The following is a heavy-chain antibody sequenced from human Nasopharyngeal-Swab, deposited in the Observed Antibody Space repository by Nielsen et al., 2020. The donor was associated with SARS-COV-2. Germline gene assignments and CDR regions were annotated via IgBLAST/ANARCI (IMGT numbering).Heavy chain of an antibody. V-gene: IGHV3-33*03. J-gene: IGHJ3*02. D-gene: IGHD6-13*01. CDR2: IWYDGSNK. CDR3: APPAGDAFDI. Sequence: GESLKISCAASGFTFSSYGMHWDRQAPGKRLEWVAVIWYDGSNKYYADSVKGRFTISRDNAKNSLYLQMNSLRAEDTAVYYCAPPAGDAFDIWGQGTMVTVSS. CDR1: GFTFSSYG.